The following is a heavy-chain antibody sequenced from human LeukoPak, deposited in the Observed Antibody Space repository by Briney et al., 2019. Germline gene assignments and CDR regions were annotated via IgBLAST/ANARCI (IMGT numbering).Heavy chain of an antibody. D-gene: IGHD1-26*01. CDR1: GFTFDDYG. J-gene: IGHJ4*02. CDR2: ISLNGGST. V-gene: IGHV3-20*04. Sequence: PGGSLRLSCAASGFTFDDYGMSWVRQAPGKGLEWVSGISLNGGSTGYAASVKGRFTISRDNAKNSLYLQMNSLRAEDTAVYYCARDLLGWELHYFDYWGQGTLVTVSS. CDR3: ARDLLGWELHYFDY.